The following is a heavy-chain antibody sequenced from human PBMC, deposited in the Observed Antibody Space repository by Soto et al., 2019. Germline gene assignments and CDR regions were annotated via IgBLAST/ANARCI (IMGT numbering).Heavy chain of an antibody. J-gene: IGHJ5*02. Sequence: EVQLVESGGGLVQPGGSLRLSCAASGFTFSHHVIHWVRQAPGKGLEYVSAIGGDGTTTSYSNSVKDRFTISRDNSKNTVYLQMGSLGAQDMAVYYGARERSGLHDHWGQGTLVTVSS. CDR1: GFTFSHHV. CDR2: IGGDGTTT. D-gene: IGHD2-15*01. V-gene: IGHV3-64*01. CDR3: ARERSGLHDH.